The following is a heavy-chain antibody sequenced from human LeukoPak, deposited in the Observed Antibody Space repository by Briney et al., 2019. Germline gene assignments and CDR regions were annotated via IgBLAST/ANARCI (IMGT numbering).Heavy chain of an antibody. V-gene: IGHV4-4*07. J-gene: IGHJ4*02. CDR1: GDSISIYY. CDR2: VYAGGNT. Sequence: SETLSLTCTVSGDSISIYYYSWIPQPAGKGLEWIGRVYAGGNTNYNPSLKSRVAMSLDTSKNQFSLKLSSVTAANTAVYCCARETVEYSSSIDYWGQGTLVTVSS. D-gene: IGHD6-6*01. CDR3: ARETVEYSSSIDY.